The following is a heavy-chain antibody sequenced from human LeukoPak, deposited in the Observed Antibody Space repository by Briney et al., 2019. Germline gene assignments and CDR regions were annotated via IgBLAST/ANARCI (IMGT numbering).Heavy chain of an antibody. CDR2: IRYDGNSK. Sequence: GGSLRLSCAASGIIFSAYGVHWVRQAPGKGLEWVAFIRYDGNSKYYADSVKGRFTISRDNSKNTLSLQMNSLRAEDTAVYYCAKDRFYHGSGTSGYFDYWGPGTPVTVSS. CDR1: GIIFSAYG. V-gene: IGHV3-30*02. CDR3: AKDRFYHGSGTSGYFDY. J-gene: IGHJ4*02. D-gene: IGHD3-10*01.